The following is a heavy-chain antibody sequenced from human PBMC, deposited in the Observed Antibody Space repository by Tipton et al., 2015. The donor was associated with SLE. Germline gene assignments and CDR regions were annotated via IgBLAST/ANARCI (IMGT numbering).Heavy chain of an antibody. Sequence: GLVKPSETLSLTCAVYGGSFSGYYWSWIRQPPGKGLEWIGEINHNGSTNYNPSLKSRVTISVDTSKNQFSLKVSSVTAADTAVYFCARGHLLIVVVPAATRLGNWFDPWGQGTLVTVSS. D-gene: IGHD2-2*01. CDR2: INHNGST. J-gene: IGHJ5*02. CDR3: ARGHLLIVVVPAATRLGNWFDP. CDR1: GGSFSGYY. V-gene: IGHV4-34*01.